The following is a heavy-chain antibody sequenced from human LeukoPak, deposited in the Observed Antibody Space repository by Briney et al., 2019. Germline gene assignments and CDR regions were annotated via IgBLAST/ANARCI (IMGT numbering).Heavy chain of an antibody. CDR1: GFTFSSYW. CDR2: INSEGSRT. Sequence: GGSLRLSCAASGFTFSSYWMHWVRQAPGKGLAWVSRINSEGSRTNNADSVKGRFTISRDNAKNMLYLQMNSLRAEDTAVYYCARDKETATTADLGHWGQGTLVTVSS. CDR3: ARDKETATTADLGH. D-gene: IGHD5-24*01. J-gene: IGHJ4*02. V-gene: IGHV3-74*01.